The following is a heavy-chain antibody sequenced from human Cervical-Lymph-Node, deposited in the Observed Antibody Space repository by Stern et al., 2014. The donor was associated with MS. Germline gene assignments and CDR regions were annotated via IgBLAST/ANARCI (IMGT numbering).Heavy chain of an antibody. V-gene: IGHV3-33*01. D-gene: IGHD5-24*01. Sequence: QVQLEESGGGVVQPGTSLRLSCAASGFTFSSYGMHWVRQAPGKGLGWVALAWYDGSTAYYTNSVKGRFTISRDNSKNTLSLQMNSLTAEDTAVYYCARGHIPYAYNYLFDYWGQGTLVTVSS. CDR2: AWYDGSTA. CDR1: GFTFSSYG. CDR3: ARGHIPYAYNYLFDY. J-gene: IGHJ4*02.